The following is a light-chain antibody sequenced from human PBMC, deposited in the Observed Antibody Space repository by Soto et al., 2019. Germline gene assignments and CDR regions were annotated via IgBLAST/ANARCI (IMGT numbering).Light chain of an antibody. CDR3: QQRSNWPAT. CDR2: DAS. CDR1: QSVSSY. V-gene: IGKV3-11*01. J-gene: IGKJ1*01. Sequence: EIVLTQSPATLSLSPGERATLSCRASQSVSSYLAWYQQKPGQAPRLLIYDASNRTTGIPARFSGRGSGTDFTLTISSLEPEDFAVYYCQQRSNWPATFGQGTKVDIK.